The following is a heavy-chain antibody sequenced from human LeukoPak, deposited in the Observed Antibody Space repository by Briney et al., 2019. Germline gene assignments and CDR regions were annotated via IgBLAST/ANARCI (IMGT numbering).Heavy chain of an antibody. Sequence: ASVTVSCKASGYTFTSSDINWVRQAAGPGLEWIGLINPNSGRTGYAQKFQGRVTMTANTSISTAYMELSSLRFDDTAVYYCARGRSGLAAAGTYDYWGQGTLITVSS. CDR2: INPNSGRT. CDR3: ARGRSGLAAAGTYDY. V-gene: IGHV1-8*01. D-gene: IGHD6-13*01. J-gene: IGHJ4*02. CDR1: GYTFTSSD.